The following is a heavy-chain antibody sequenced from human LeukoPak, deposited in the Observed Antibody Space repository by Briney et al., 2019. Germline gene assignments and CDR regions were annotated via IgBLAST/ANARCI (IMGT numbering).Heavy chain of an antibody. Sequence: PGGSLRLSCAASGFTFSSYAMHWVRQAPGKGLEWVAVISYDGSNKYYADSVKGRFTISRDNSKNTLYLQMNSLRAEDTAVYYCARDRGTSHDMGSGWEIDYWGQGTLVTVSS. D-gene: IGHD6-19*01. V-gene: IGHV3-30-3*01. J-gene: IGHJ4*02. CDR1: GFTFSSYA. CDR2: ISYDGSNK. CDR3: ARDRGTSHDMGSGWEIDY.